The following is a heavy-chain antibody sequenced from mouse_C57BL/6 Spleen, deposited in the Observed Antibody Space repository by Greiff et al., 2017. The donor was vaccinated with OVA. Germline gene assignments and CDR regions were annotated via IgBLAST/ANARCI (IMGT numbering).Heavy chain of an antibody. J-gene: IGHJ2*01. D-gene: IGHD1-1*01. CDR1: GYAFSRSW. CDR2: IYPGDGDT. Sequence: VQLQQSGPELVKPGASVKISCKASGYAFSRSWMNWVKQRPGKGLEWIGRIYPGDGDTNYNGKFKGKATLTADKSSSTAYMQLSSLTSEDSAVYFCAREDYGSSFDYWGQGTTLTVSS. V-gene: IGHV1-82*01. CDR3: AREDYGSSFDY.